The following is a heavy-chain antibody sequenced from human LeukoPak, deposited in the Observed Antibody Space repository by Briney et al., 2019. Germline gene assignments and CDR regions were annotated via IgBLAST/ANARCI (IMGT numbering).Heavy chain of an antibody. J-gene: IGHJ4*02. CDR1: GGSIISYY. V-gene: IGHV4-59*08. Sequence: SETLSLTCTVSGGSIISYYWSWIRQPPGKGLEWIGYIYYSGSTNYNPSLKSRVTISVDTSKNQFSLKLSSVTAADTAVYYCARHFEGSGVTIDYWGQGTLVTVSS. D-gene: IGHD3-10*01. CDR2: IYYSGST. CDR3: ARHFEGSGVTIDY.